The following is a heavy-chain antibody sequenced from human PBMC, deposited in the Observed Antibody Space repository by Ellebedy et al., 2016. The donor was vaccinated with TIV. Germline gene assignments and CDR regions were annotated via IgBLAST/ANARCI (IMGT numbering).Heavy chain of an antibody. D-gene: IGHD3-16*02. Sequence: MPSETLSLTCTVSGGSISSGGYYWSWIRQHPGKGLEWIGYIYYSGSTYYNPSLKSRVTISVDTSKNQFSLKLSSVTAADTAVYYCARDHSTSIVGGGWFDPWGQGTLVTVSS. CDR2: IYYSGST. J-gene: IGHJ5*02. CDR1: GGSISSGGYY. V-gene: IGHV4-31*03. CDR3: ARDHSTSIVGGGWFDP.